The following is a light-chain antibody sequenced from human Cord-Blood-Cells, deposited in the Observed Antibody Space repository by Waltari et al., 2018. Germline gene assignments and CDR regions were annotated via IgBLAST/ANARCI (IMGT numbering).Light chain of an antibody. CDR1: QAISNY. J-gene: IGKJ1*01. Sequence: DIQMTQSPPSLSASVGDRVTITCRASQAISNYLAWYQQKPGKVPKLLIYAASTLQSGVPSRFSGSGSGTDFTLTISSLQPEDVATYYCLKYNSAPRTFGQGTKVEIK. CDR3: LKYNSAPRT. CDR2: AAS. V-gene: IGKV1-27*01.